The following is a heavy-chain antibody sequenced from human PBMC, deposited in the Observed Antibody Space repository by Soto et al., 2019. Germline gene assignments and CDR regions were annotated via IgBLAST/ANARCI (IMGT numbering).Heavy chain of an antibody. CDR3: AREPYLPKARNDF. Sequence: SETLSLTCTVSGGSVSSGTYYWSWILQPPGKGLEWIGYIHYSGSTNYNPSLKSRVTISVDTSKNQFSLRLTSVTAADSAVYFCAREPYLPKARNDFWGQGTLVTVSS. CDR2: IHYSGST. J-gene: IGHJ4*02. CDR1: GGSVSSGTYY. V-gene: IGHV4-61*01.